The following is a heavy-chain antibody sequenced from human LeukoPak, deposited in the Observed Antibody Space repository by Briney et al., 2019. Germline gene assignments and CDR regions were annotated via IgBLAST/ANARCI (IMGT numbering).Heavy chain of an antibody. CDR3: ARDLNGYYYDSSVSTSDAFDI. CDR1: GFTFSSYA. D-gene: IGHD3-22*01. V-gene: IGHV3-30-3*01. Sequence: PGGSLRLSCAASGFTFSSYAMHWVRQAPGKGLEWVAVISYDGSNKYYADSVKGRFTISRDNSKNTLYLQMNSLRAEDTAVYYCARDLNGYYYDSSVSTSDAFDIWGQGTMVTVSS. J-gene: IGHJ3*02. CDR2: ISYDGSNK.